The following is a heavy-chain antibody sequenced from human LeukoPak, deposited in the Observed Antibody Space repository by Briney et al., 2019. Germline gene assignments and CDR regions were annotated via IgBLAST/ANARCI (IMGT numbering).Heavy chain of an antibody. J-gene: IGHJ6*02. CDR3: AKDVLLWFREFKTYGMDV. D-gene: IGHD3-10*01. V-gene: IGHV3-30*18. CDR1: GFTFSSYG. Sequence: PGRSLRLSCAASGFTFSSYGMHWVRQAPGKGLEWVAVISYDGSNKYYADSVKGRFTISRDNSKNTLYLQMNSLRAEDTAVYYCAKDVLLWFREFKTYGMDVWGQGTTVTVSS. CDR2: ISYDGSNK.